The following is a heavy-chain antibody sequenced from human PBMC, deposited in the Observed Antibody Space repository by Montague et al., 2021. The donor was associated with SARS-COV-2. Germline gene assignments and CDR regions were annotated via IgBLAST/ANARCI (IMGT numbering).Heavy chain of an antibody. CDR3: ARLGDSIVPSPILGLGPYYSFYYMDV. CDR2: ISQSGST. D-gene: IGHD2-2*02. J-gene: IGHJ6*03. V-gene: IGHV4-34*01. Sequence: SETLSLTCAVSGGSFSRYYWSWIRQPPGKGLEWIGEISQSGSTKYNPSLQSRVSISSDTSRNQFSLKVSSVTAADTAIYYCARLGDSIVPSPILGLGPYYSFYYMDVWGKGTTVTVSS. CDR1: GGSFSRYY.